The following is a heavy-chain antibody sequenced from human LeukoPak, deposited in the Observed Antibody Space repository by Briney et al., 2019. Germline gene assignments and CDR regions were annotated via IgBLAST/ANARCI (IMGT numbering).Heavy chain of an antibody. Sequence: SETLSLTCAVYGGSVIGYYWSWIRQPPGKGLEWIGEINHSGTTNYKSSFKSRVTISVDMSKNQISLKLSSVTAADTALYYCARGSEMVRGARHYNWLDPWGLGSLVTVSS. CDR2: INHSGTT. V-gene: IGHV4-34*01. J-gene: IGHJ5*02. D-gene: IGHD3-10*01. CDR3: ARGSEMVRGARHYNWLDP. CDR1: GGSVIGYY.